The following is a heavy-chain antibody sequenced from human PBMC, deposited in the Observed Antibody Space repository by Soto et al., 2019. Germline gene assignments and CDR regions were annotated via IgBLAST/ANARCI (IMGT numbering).Heavy chain of an antibody. J-gene: IGHJ3*02. CDR2: ISGSGGST. D-gene: IGHD4-17*01. V-gene: IGHV3-23*01. CDR1: GFTFSSYA. CDR3: AKGKHMTTVTHDAFDI. Sequence: EVQLLESGGGLVQPGGSLRLSCAASGFTFSSYAMSWVRQAPGKGLEWVSAISGSGGSTYYADSVKGRFTISRDNSKNTLYLRMNSLRAEDTAVYYCAKGKHMTTVTHDAFDIWGQGTMVTVSS.